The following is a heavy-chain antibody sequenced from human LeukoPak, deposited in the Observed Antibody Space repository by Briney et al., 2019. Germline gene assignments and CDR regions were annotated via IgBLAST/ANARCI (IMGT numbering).Heavy chain of an antibody. V-gene: IGHV4-30-4*01. D-gene: IGHD3-16*01. J-gene: IGHJ4*02. CDR1: GGSISSGDYY. CDR3: AREGSWWSFDY. Sequence: ASETLSLTCTVSGGSISSGDYYWSWIRQPPGKGLEWIGYIYYSGSTYYNPSLKSRVTISVDKSKNQFSLKLSSVTAADTAVYYCAREGSWWSFDYWGQGTLVTVSS. CDR2: IYYSGST.